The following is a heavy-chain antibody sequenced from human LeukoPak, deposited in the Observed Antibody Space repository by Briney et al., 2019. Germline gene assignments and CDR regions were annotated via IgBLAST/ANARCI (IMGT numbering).Heavy chain of an antibody. D-gene: IGHD6-6*01. Sequence: PSETLSLTCTVSSGSISSYYWSWIRQPPGKGLEWIGYICYSGSTNYNPSLKSRVTISLDTSKNQFSLKLSSVTAADTAVYYCARVYDSSSPHFDYWGQGTLVTVSS. CDR2: ICYSGST. J-gene: IGHJ4*02. CDR1: SGSISSYY. V-gene: IGHV4-59*01. CDR3: ARVYDSSSPHFDY.